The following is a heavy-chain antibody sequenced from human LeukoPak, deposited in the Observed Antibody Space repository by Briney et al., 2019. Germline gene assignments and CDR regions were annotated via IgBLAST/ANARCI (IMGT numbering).Heavy chain of an antibody. D-gene: IGHD6-6*01. CDR3: ARDRGLKRSSSLGGY. V-gene: IGHV1-18*01. Sequence: VASVKVSCKASGYTFTSYGISWVRQAPGQGLEWMGWNSAYNGNTNYAQKLQGRVTMTTDTSTSTAYMELRSLRSDDTAVYYCARDRGLKRSSSLGGYWGQGTLVTVSS. J-gene: IGHJ4*02. CDR1: GYTFTSYG. CDR2: NSAYNGNT.